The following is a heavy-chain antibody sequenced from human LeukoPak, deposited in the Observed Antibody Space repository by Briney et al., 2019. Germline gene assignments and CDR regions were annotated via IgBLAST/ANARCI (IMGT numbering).Heavy chain of an antibody. CDR2: IYYSGST. D-gene: IGHD4-17*01. CDR3: AKWGVTTSVYYFDY. Sequence: SETLSLTCTVSGGSISNYYWSWIRQPPGKRLEWIGYIYYSGSTNYNPSLKSRVTISVDTSKNQFSLKPSSVTAADTAVYYCAKWGVTTSVYYFDYWGQGTLVTVSS. J-gene: IGHJ4*02. V-gene: IGHV4-59*08. CDR1: GGSISNYY.